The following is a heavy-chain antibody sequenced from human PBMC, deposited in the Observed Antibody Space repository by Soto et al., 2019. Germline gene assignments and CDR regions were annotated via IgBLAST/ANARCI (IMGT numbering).Heavy chain of an antibody. J-gene: IGHJ4*02. CDR2: ITRSSSYI. D-gene: IGHD2-15*01. Sequence: GGSLRLSCAASGVAFNTYSMNWVRQAPGKGLEWVAFITRSSSYIYYADSVRGRFTLSRDNAKNSLYLQMNSLRAEDRAIYYSARHHASLTPDFSGQGLLVTVSS. V-gene: IGHV3-21*06. CDR3: ARHHASLTPDF. CDR1: GVAFNTYS.